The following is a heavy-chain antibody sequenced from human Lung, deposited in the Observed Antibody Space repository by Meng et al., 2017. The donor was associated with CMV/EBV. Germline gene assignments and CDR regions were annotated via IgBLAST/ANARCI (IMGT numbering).Heavy chain of an antibody. CDR2: INSDGSST. V-gene: IGHV3-74*01. D-gene: IGHD4-11*01. CDR1: GVTFRNYY. Sequence: ESXKISCAVTGVTFRNYYMHWVCQAPGKGLVWVSRINSDGSSTHYADSVKGRFSISRDNAKNTLHLQVNSLRAEDTAVYYCASSEYSNRFDFWGRGTLVTVSS. J-gene: IGHJ4*02. CDR3: ASSEYSNRFDF.